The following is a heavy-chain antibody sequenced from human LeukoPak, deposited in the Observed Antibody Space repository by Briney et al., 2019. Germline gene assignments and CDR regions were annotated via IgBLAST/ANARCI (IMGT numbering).Heavy chain of an antibody. Sequence: PGGSLRLFCAASGFIFSSYEMNWVRQAPGKGLEWVSYISSSGSTIYYADSVKGRFTISRDNAKNSLYLQMNSLRAEDTAIYYCARACSSTSCYSDYWGQGTLVTVSS. D-gene: IGHD2-2*01. CDR1: GFIFSSYE. CDR3: ARACSSTSCYSDY. CDR2: ISSSGSTI. V-gene: IGHV3-48*03. J-gene: IGHJ4*02.